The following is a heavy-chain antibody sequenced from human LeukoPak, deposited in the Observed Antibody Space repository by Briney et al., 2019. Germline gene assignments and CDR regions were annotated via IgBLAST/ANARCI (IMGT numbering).Heavy chain of an antibody. CDR2: ISWNSGSI. CDR1: GFTFDDYA. V-gene: IGHV3-9*01. CDR3: ARDLLNDEGSSYFFDQ. D-gene: IGHD2-2*01. J-gene: IGHJ4*02. Sequence: GGSLRLSCAASGFTFDDYAMHWVRQAPGKGLEWVSGISWNSGSIGYADSVKGRFTISRDNAKNSLYLQMDSLRAEDTAVYYCARDLLNDEGSSYFFDQWGQGTLVTVYS.